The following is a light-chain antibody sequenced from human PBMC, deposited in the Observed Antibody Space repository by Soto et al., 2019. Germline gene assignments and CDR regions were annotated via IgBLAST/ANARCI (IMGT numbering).Light chain of an antibody. CDR3: QQYNNWPPIT. Sequence: EIMMTQSPATLSVSPGERATLSCRASQSVRNNLAWYQQKPGQAPRLLIYYASTRATGIPARFSGSGSGTEFTLTSISLQSEDFALYYCQQYNNWPPITFGQWTRLEMK. J-gene: IGKJ5*01. CDR2: YAS. CDR1: QSVRNN. V-gene: IGKV3-15*01.